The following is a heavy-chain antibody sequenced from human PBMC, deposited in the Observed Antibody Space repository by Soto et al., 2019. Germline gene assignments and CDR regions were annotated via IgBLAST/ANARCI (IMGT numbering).Heavy chain of an antibody. CDR3: ARESGGATATLDYYYFYMDV. Sequence: QVQLVQSGAEVRKTGSSVTVSCRSSGDSFNDYYIHWVRQAPGQGFEWMGWINPNGGVTKYAQKFQGWVSMTRDTSIRTVYMQLSRLRSDDTAVYYCARESGGATATLDYYYFYMDVCGTGTTVTVSS. V-gene: IGHV1-2*04. D-gene: IGHD5-12*01. CDR2: INPNGGVT. CDR1: GDSFNDYY. J-gene: IGHJ6*03.